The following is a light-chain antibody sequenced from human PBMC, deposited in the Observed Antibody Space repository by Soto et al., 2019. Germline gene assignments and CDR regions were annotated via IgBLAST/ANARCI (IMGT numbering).Light chain of an antibody. Sequence: EIVLTQSPGTLSLSPLERANLSCRASQSVSSSYLAWYQHKPGRAPRLLIDGASNRATGIPDRFSGSGSGTDFTLTISRLEPEDLAVYYCQQYGSLVTFGQGTKVDIK. CDR1: QSVSSSY. J-gene: IGKJ1*01. CDR3: QQYGSLVT. V-gene: IGKV3-20*01. CDR2: GAS.